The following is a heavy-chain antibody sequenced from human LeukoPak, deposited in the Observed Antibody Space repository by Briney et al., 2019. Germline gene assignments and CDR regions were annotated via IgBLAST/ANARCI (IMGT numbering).Heavy chain of an antibody. Sequence: GGSLRLSCAASGFTVSSNYMSWVRQAPGKGLEWVSVIYSGGSTYYADSVKGRFTISRDNSKNTLYLQMNSLRTEDTAVYYCASDVGRVDAFDIWGQGTMVTVSS. V-gene: IGHV3-66*02. D-gene: IGHD3-10*01. CDR2: IYSGGST. CDR1: GFTVSSNY. J-gene: IGHJ3*02. CDR3: ASDVGRVDAFDI.